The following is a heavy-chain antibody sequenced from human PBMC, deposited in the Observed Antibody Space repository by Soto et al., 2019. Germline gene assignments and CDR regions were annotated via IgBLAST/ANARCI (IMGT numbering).Heavy chain of an antibody. V-gene: IGHV1-69*13. J-gene: IGHJ4*02. CDR1: GGTFSSYA. Sequence: SVKVSCKTSGGTFSSYAISWVRQAPGQGLEWMGGIVPIVDTSTYAQKFQGRVTITADESTSTVYMELNSLRAEDTAVFYCAKERSSGWSLDYWGQGTLVTVSS. CDR3: AKERSSGWSLDY. CDR2: IVPIVDTS. D-gene: IGHD6-19*01.